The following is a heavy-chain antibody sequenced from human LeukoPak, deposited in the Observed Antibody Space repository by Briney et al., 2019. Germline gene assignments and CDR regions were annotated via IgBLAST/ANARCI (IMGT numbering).Heavy chain of an antibody. CDR2: INPRGGST. CDR1: GYAFTTYY. V-gene: IGHV1-46*01. CDR3: ARGGGPGNYPFDF. J-gene: IGHJ4*02. D-gene: IGHD1-7*01. Sequence: SVKVSRQASGYAFTTYYMHWVRQAPGQGLEWVGIINPRGGSTTNAQKFQGRVTMTRDTSTSTAYMELSSLKSDDTAVYYCARGGGPGNYPFDFWGQGTLVTVSS.